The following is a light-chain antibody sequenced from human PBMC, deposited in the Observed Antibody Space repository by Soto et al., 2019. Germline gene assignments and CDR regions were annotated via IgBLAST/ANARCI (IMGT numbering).Light chain of an antibody. V-gene: IGKV3-20*01. Sequence: EVVLTQSPGTLSLSPGERATLSCRASQTVNNNYLAWYQQKPGRAPRLLIFGASNRATGIPDRFSGSASETDFTLTISGLEPEDFAVYYCQQYYTTPLTFGGGTKV. CDR3: QQYYTTPLT. CDR2: GAS. J-gene: IGKJ4*01. CDR1: QTVNNNY.